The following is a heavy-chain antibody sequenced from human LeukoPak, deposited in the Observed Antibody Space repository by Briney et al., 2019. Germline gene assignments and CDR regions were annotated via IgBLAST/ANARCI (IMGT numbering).Heavy chain of an antibody. Sequence: PGGSLRLSCAASGFTFSRNTMNWVRQAPGKGLEWVSFISSSSNYMSYADSVKGRFTISRDNAKNSLYLQMNSLRAEDTAVYYCARPLDSSNNYFDYWGQGTLVTVSA. J-gene: IGHJ4*02. D-gene: IGHD6-13*01. V-gene: IGHV3-21*01. CDR1: GFTFSRNT. CDR3: ARPLDSSNNYFDY. CDR2: ISSSSNYM.